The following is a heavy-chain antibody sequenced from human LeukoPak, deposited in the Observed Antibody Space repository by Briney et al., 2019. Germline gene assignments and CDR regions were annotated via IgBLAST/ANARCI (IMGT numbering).Heavy chain of an antibody. CDR2: INHSGST. CDR3: ARGGHGSGSYYNYINRYYYGMDV. D-gene: IGHD3-10*01. CDR1: GGSMSPYH. J-gene: IGHJ6*02. Sequence: SETLSLTCTVSGGSMSPYHWSWIRQPPGKGLEWIGEINHSGSTNYNPSLKSRVTISVDTSKNQFSLKLSSVTAADTAVYYCARGGHGSGSYYNYINRYYYGMDVWGQGTTVTVSS. V-gene: IGHV4-34*01.